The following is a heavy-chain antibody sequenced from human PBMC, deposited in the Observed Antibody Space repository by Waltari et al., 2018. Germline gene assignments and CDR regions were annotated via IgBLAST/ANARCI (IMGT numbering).Heavy chain of an antibody. D-gene: IGHD1-1*01. J-gene: IGHJ4*02. Sequence: QVQLQQWGAGLLKPSETLSLTCAVYGGSCSGYYWSWIRQPPGKGLEWIGEINHNGSTNYNPSLKSRVTISVDTSKNQFSLKLSSVTAADTAVYYCARGLELPSIDYWGQGTLVTVSS. CDR1: GGSCSGYY. CDR2: INHNGST. V-gene: IGHV4-34*01. CDR3: ARGLELPSIDY.